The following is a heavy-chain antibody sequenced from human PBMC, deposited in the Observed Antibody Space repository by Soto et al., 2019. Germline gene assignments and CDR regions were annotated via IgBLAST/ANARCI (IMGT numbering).Heavy chain of an antibody. CDR3: ARVALYYYGSGRNYPYHFES. Sequence: SETLSLTCAVYGGSFSRYYWSWIRQSPERGLEWIGEINHSGSTNYNPSLESRVTMSVDTSKTQFSLKLTSVTAADTAKYYCARVALYYYGSGRNYPYHFESWGKGTQVTVS. CDR1: GGSFSRYY. D-gene: IGHD3-10*01. J-gene: IGHJ4*02. CDR2: INHSGST. V-gene: IGHV4-34*01.